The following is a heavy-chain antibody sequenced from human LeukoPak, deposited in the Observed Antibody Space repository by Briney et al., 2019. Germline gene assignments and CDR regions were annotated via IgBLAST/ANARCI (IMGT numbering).Heavy chain of an antibody. J-gene: IGHJ3*02. CDR1: GYTFTGYY. CDR2: INPNSGGT. Sequence: GASVKVSCKASGYTFTGYYMHWVRQAPGQGLEWMGWINPNSGGTNYAQKFQGRVTMTRDTSISTAYMELSRLRSDDTAVYYCARAYSSSRYDAFDIWGQGTMVTVSS. CDR3: ARAYSSSRYDAFDI. D-gene: IGHD6-13*01. V-gene: IGHV1-2*02.